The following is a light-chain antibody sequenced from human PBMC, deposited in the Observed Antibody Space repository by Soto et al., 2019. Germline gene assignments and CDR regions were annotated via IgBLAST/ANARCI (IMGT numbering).Light chain of an antibody. CDR2: WAS. CDR1: QTVLHDTDSRNY. V-gene: IGKV4-1*01. Sequence: EIVMTQSPEFLSVSLGETATINCKSTQTVLHDTDSRNYLSWFQQKPGQPPKLLTSWASTRESGVPARFSGSGSETDFTLTISDLQAEDVAVYYCQQYYGTPPTFGQGSKLDIK. J-gene: IGKJ2*01. CDR3: QQYYGTPPT.